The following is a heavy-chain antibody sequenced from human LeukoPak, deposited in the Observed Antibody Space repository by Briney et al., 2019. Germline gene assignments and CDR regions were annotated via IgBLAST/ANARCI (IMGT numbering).Heavy chain of an antibody. D-gene: IGHD3-10*01. CDR3: ARGVFVLLWFEVLPTDPSYGMDV. V-gene: IGHV3-30-3*01. J-gene: IGHJ6*02. CDR1: GFTFSSYA. Sequence: GRSLRLSCAASGFTFSSYAMHWVRQAPGKGLEWVAVISYDGSNKYYADSVKGRFTISRDNSKNTLYLQMNSLRAEDTAVYYCARGVFVLLWFEVLPTDPSYGMDVWGQGATVTVSS. CDR2: ISYDGSNK.